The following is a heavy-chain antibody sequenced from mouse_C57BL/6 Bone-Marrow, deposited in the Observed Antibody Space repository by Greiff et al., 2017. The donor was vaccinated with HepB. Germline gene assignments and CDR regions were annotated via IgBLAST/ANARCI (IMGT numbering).Heavy chain of an antibody. CDR1: GYTFTDYY. J-gene: IGHJ2*01. Sequence: LVESGAELVRPGASVKLSCKASGYTFTDYYINWVKQRPGQGLEWIARIYPGSGNTYYNEKFKGKATLTAEKSSSTAYMQLSSLTSEDSAVYFCARVGVWGNSDYWGQGTTLTVSS. CDR2: IYPGSGNT. V-gene: IGHV1-76*01. CDR3: ARVGVWGNSDY. D-gene: IGHD2-10*02.